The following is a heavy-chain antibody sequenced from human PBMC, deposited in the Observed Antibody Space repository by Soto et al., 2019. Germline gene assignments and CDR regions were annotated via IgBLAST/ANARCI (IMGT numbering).Heavy chain of an antibody. CDR3: AREARSDELGAADP. V-gene: IGHV4-4*02. CDR1: GGSVSSSNW. Sequence: QVHLQESGPGLVKPSGTLSLTCAVSGGSVSSSNWWRWVGQPPGKGLERIGEIYHSGSTNYNPSRKSRVTISVDKSKNQFSLRLSAVTAADTAVYYCAREARSDELGAADPWGQGTLVTVSS. CDR2: IYHSGST. J-gene: IGHJ5*02. D-gene: IGHD6-13*01.